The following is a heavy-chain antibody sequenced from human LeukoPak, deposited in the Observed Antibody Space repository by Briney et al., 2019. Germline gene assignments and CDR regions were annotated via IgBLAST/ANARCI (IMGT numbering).Heavy chain of an antibody. CDR2: INHSGST. CDR1: GGSFSGYY. D-gene: IGHD5-24*01. CDR3: ARRWLHRKGFDY. J-gene: IGHJ4*02. Sequence: SETLSLTCAVYGGSFSGYYWSWIRQPPGKGLEWSGEINHSGSTNYNPSLTSRVTISVDTSKNQSSLKLSSVTAADTAVYYCARRWLHRKGFDYWGQGTLVTVSS. V-gene: IGHV4-34*01.